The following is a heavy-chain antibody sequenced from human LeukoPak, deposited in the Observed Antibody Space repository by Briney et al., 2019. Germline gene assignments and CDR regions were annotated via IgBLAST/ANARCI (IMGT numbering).Heavy chain of an antibody. J-gene: IGHJ5*02. CDR3: AKDPHFDFWSGYNNWFDP. Sequence: PGGSLRLSCAASGFTFSTFAMNWVRQAPGKGLEWVSTISGSGTATHYADSVKGRFTISRDNSNDTLYLLLNSLRAEDTAVYYCAKDPHFDFWSGYNNWFDPWAREPWSPSPQ. V-gene: IGHV3-23*01. CDR1: GFTFSTFA. D-gene: IGHD3-3*01. CDR2: ISGSGTAT.